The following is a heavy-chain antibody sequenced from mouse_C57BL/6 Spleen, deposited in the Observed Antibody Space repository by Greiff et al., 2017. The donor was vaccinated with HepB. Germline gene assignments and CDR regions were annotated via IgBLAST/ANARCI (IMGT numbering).Heavy chain of an antibody. CDR3: TRDGSGYRAMDY. J-gene: IGHJ4*01. CDR2: ISSGGDYI. Sequence: VQLKESGEGLVKPGGSLKLSCAASGFTFSSYAMSWVRQTPEKRLEWVAYISSGGDYIYYADTVKGRFTISRDNARNTLYLQMSSLKSEDTAMYYCTRDGSGYRAMDYWGQGTSVTVSS. V-gene: IGHV5-9-1*02. CDR1: GFTFSSYA. D-gene: IGHD3-2*02.